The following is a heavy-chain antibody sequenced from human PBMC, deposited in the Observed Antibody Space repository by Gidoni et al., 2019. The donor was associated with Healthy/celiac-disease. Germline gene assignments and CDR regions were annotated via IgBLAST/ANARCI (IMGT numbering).Heavy chain of an antibody. CDR2: ISYDGSNK. J-gene: IGHJ4*02. Sequence: SSYAMQWVRQAPGKGLEWVAVISYDGSNKYYADSVKGRFTISRDNSKNTLYLQLNSLRAEDTAVYYCARERYGGRYCDYWGQGTLVTVSS. V-gene: IGHV3-30-3*01. D-gene: IGHD4-17*01. CDR3: ARERYGGRYCDY. CDR1: SSYA.